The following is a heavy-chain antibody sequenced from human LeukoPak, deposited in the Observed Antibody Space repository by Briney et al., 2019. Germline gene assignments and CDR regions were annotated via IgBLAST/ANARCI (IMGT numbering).Heavy chain of an antibody. V-gene: IGHV4-34*01. D-gene: IGHD1-1*01. Sequence: SETLSLTCAVYGGSFSGYYWSWIRQSPGKGLEWIGEINHSGSTNYNPSLKSRVTISVDTSKNQFSLKLTSVTAAGTAVYYCARPLGQGNEYGMDVWGQGTTVTVSS. CDR2: INHSGST. J-gene: IGHJ6*02. CDR3: ARPLGQGNEYGMDV. CDR1: GGSFSGYY.